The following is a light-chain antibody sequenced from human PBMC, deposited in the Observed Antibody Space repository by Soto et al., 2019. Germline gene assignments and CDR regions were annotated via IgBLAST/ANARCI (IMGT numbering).Light chain of an antibody. CDR3: SSYSTSYFYF. V-gene: IGLV2-14*01. Sequence: QFALTQPAFVPGSPGQFLPVSGSGTTGDIGFYDYVSWYQQYPGKAPKLLIYGVTIRPSGISNRFSGSKSGSTASLTISGLRDEDEADYYCSSYSTSYFYFFGSGTKVTVL. J-gene: IGLJ1*01. CDR2: GVT. CDR1: TGDIGFYDY.